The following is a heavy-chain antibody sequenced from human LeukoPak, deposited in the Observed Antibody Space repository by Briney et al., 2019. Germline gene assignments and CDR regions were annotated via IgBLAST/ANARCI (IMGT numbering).Heavy chain of an antibody. CDR3: ARDGPLKDYSYGSQAGFDP. J-gene: IGHJ5*02. CDR1: GYTFTGYY. V-gene: IGHV1-2*02. D-gene: IGHD5-18*01. Sequence: ASVKVSCKASGYTFTGYYMHWVRQAPGQGLEWMGGINPNSGGTNYAQKFQGRVTMTRDTSISTAYMELSRLRSDATAVYYCARDGPLKDYSYGSQAGFDPWGQGTLVTVSS. CDR2: INPNSGGT.